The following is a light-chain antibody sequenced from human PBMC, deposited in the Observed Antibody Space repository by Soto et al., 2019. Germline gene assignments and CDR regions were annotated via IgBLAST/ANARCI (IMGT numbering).Light chain of an antibody. CDR2: AAS. CDR1: QSISSY. J-gene: IGKJ3*01. V-gene: IGKV1-39*01. Sequence: DIRMTQSPSSLSASVGDTVTITCRASQSISSYLNWYQQKPGKAPKLLIYAASSLQSGVPSRFSGSGSGTDFTLTISSLQPEDFATYYCQQSYSTPFTFGPGTKVDI. CDR3: QQSYSTPFT.